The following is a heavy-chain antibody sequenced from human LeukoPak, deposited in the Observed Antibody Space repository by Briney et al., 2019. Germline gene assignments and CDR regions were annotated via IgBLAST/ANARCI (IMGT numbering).Heavy chain of an antibody. D-gene: IGHD2-21*02. CDR3: ASSNCDGDCYLDY. CDR2: IYSAGGT. Sequence: GGSLRLSCAASGFTFSSYTMSWVRQAPGKGLDWVSLIYSAGGTSYADSVKGRFTISKDNSKNTLYLQMNSLRLEDTAVYYCASSNCDGDCYLDYWGQGTLVTVSS. V-gene: IGHV3-53*01. J-gene: IGHJ4*02. CDR1: GFTFSSYT.